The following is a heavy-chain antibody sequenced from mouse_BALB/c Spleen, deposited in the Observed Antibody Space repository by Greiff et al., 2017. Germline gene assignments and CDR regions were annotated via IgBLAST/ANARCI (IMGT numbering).Heavy chain of an antibody. J-gene: IGHJ1*01. V-gene: IGHV5-6-5*01. CDR2: ISSGGST. CDR3: ARGNYGSSYPYWYFDV. D-gene: IGHD1-1*01. CDR1: GFTFSSYA. Sequence: EVMLVDSGGGLVKPGGSLKLSCAASGFTFSSYAMSWVRQTPEKRLEWVASISSGGSTYYPDSVKGRFTISRDNARNILYLQMSSLRSEDTAMYYCARGNYGSSYPYWYFDVWGAGTTVTVSS.